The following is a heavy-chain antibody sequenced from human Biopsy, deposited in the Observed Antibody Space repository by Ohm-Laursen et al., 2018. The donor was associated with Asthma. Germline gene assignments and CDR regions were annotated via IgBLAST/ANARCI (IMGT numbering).Heavy chain of an antibody. CDR3: ARIPRRSGSYFVDY. Sequence: SQTLSLTCTVSGASIKTDDHYWSWLRQPPGKGLEWFGFIHYSGSTSYNPSLKGGVTISVDTSKNQLSLKLSSVTAADTAMYYCARIPRRSGSYFVDYWGPGTTVTVSS. J-gene: IGHJ6*02. CDR2: IHYSGST. D-gene: IGHD3-22*01. CDR1: GASIKTDDHY. V-gene: IGHV4-30-4*01.